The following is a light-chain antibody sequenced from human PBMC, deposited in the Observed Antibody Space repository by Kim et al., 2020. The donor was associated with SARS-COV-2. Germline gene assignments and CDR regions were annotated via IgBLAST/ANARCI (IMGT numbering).Light chain of an antibody. Sequence: SYELTQSLSVSVSPGQTASITCSGDKLGDKYVSWYQQKPGQSPVLVIHEDTKRPSGIPERFSGSNSGNTATLTISGTQVMDEADYYCQAWDSSTGVFGGGTQLTVL. CDR2: EDT. V-gene: IGLV3-1*01. CDR1: KLGDKY. CDR3: QAWDSSTGV. J-gene: IGLJ3*02.